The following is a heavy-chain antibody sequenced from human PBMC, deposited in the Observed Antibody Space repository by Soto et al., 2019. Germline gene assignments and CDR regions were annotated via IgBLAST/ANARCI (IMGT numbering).Heavy chain of an antibody. CDR1: GGSISSYY. J-gene: IGHJ3*02. CDR3: ARIKNMIVPQGAFDI. V-gene: IGHV4-59*01. Sequence: SETLSLTCTVSGGSISSYYWSWIRQPPGKGLEWIGYIYYSGSTNYNPSLKSRVTISVDTSKNQFSLKLSSVTAADTAVYYCARIKNMIVPQGAFDICGEGTMVTV. CDR2: IYYSGST. D-gene: IGHD3-22*01.